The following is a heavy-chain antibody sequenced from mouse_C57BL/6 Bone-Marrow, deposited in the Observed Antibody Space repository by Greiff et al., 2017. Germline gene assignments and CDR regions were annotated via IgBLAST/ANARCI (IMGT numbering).Heavy chain of an antibody. V-gene: IGHV3-6*01. CDR3: ARESNYSYYFDY. D-gene: IGHD2-5*01. J-gene: IGHJ2*01. CDR1: GYSITSGYY. Sequence: EVQLQQSGPGLVKPSQSLSFTCSVTGYSITSGYYWNWIRQFPGNKLEWMGYISYDGSNNYNPSLKNRISITRDTSKNQFFLKLNSVTTEDTATYYFARESNYSYYFDYWGQGTTLTVSS. CDR2: ISYDGSN.